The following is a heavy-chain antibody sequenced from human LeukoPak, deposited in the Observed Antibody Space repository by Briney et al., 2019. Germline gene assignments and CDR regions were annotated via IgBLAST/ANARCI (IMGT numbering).Heavy chain of an antibody. CDR2: INHSGST. J-gene: IGHJ4*02. D-gene: IGHD1-1*01. CDR1: GGSFSGYF. V-gene: IGHV4-34*01. Sequence: SETLSLTCAVYGGSFSGYFWSWIRQPPGKGLEWIGEINHSGSTNYNPSLKSRVTISLDPSKSQFSLKLSSVTAADTAVYYCARGWTGFFDSWGQGTLVTVSS. CDR3: ARGWTGFFDS.